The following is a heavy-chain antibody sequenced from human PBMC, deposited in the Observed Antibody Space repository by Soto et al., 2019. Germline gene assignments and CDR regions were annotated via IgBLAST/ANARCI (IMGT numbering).Heavy chain of an antibody. CDR1: GASISSDY. Sequence: QVQLQESGPGLVKPSETLSLTCSVSGASISSDYWSWIRQPPGKGLEWIGYIYYSGSTNYNPSLTSRVPRPINTSKNQFSLNLSSVTAADTAVYYCASGGDYGRFDYWGQGTLVTVSS. V-gene: IGHV4-59*01. J-gene: IGHJ4*02. D-gene: IGHD3-10*01. CDR2: IYYSGST. CDR3: ASGGDYGRFDY.